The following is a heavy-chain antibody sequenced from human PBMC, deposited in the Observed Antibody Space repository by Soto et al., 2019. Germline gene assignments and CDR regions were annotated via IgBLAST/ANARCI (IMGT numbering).Heavy chain of an antibody. V-gene: IGHV3-48*04. CDR2: ISSSDGST. CDR3: TRLLNFDS. CDR1: GFIFSSYV. Sequence: PGGSLRLSCEAAGFIFSSYVMNWVRQAPGKGLEWISYISSSDGSTFYADSVKGRFTISRDNAKNSLYLQMDSLRGDDTGVYYCTRLLNFDSWGQGTLVTVSS. J-gene: IGHJ4*02.